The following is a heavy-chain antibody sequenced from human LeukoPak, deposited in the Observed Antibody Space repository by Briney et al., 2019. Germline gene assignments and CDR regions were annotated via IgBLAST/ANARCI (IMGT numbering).Heavy chain of an antibody. V-gene: IGHV1-2*02. CDR2: INPNSGGT. J-gene: IGHJ4*02. D-gene: IGHD2-2*02. Sequence: EASVKVSCKASGYTFTGYYMHWVRQAPGQGLEWMGWINPNSGGTNYAQKFQGRVTMTRDTSISTAYMELSRLRSDDTAVYYCARERTRGYCSSTSCYMSYGYWGQGTLDTVSS. CDR1: GYTFTGYY. CDR3: ARERTRGYCSSTSCYMSYGY.